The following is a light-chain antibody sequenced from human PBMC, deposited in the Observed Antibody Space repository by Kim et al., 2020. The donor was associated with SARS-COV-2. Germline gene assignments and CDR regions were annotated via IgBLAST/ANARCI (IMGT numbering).Light chain of an antibody. J-gene: IGLJ1*01. CDR2: LDD. CDR3: QSWDRGAGF. CDR1: KLGEKN. V-gene: IGLV3-1*01. Sequence: GSPGQTATISCFGDKLGEKNAAWYQQRPGQPPILVIYLDDRRPSGIPARFSGSNSGNTATLTISGTQTMDEADYYCQSWDRGAGFFGSGTKVTVL.